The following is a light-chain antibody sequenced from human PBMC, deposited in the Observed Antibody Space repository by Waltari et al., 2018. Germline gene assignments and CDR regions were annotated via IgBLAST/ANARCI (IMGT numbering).Light chain of an antibody. CDR2: GST. Sequence: QSVLTQPPSVSGAPGPRVPISCTGRGSNTGAGYDVHWYQQLPRAAPKLLIYGSTSRPLGVPDRFFGSTSGTSASLAITGLQAEDEADYYCQSYDTSLSVVFGGGTKLTVL. V-gene: IGLV1-40*01. J-gene: IGLJ3*02. CDR1: GSNTGAGYD. CDR3: QSYDTSLSVV.